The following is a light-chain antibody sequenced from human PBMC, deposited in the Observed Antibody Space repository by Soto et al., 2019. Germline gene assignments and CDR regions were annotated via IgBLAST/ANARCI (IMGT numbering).Light chain of an antibody. Sequence: QSALTQPPSASGSPGQSVTISCTGTSSDVGRYNYVSWYQQHPGKAPKLMIFEVTNRPSGVPDRFSGSKSGNTASLTVSGLQAEDEADYYCCSYAGTNNFYVFGTGTKVTVL. CDR1: SSDVGRYNY. J-gene: IGLJ1*01. CDR3: CSYAGTNNFYV. V-gene: IGLV2-8*01. CDR2: EVT.